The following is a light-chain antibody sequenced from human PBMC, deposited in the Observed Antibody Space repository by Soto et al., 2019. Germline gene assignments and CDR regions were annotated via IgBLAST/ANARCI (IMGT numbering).Light chain of an antibody. CDR3: SSYTSSSSFV. V-gene: IGLV2-14*01. CDR1: SSDVGTYNS. Sequence: QSVLTQPAAVSGSPGQSIAISCTGTSSDVGTYNSVSWYQQYPGKAPKLMIHDVSNRPSGVSDRFSGSKSGNTASLTISGLKSEDGVDYYGSSYTSSSSFVFGSGT. J-gene: IGLJ1*01. CDR2: DVS.